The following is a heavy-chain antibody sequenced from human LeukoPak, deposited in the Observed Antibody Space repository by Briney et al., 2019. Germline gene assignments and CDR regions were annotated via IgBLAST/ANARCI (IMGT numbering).Heavy chain of an antibody. J-gene: IGHJ4*02. CDR3: ARWRHSSGYYYDD. CDR1: GFTFSSYT. V-gene: IGHV3-64*01. CDR2: ISSNGGST. D-gene: IGHD3-22*01. Sequence: PGGSLRLSCAASGFTFSSYTMHWVRQAPGKGLEYVSAISSNGGSTYYANSVKGRFTISRDNSKNTLYLQMGSLRAEDMAVYYCARWRHSSGYYYDDWGQGTLVTVSS.